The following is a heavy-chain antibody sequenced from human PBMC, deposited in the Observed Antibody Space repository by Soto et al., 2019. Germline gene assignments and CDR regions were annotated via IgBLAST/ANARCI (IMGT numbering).Heavy chain of an antibody. CDR2: IYYSGST. Sequence: QVQLQESGPGLVKPSETLSLTCTVSGGSISSYYWSWIRQPPGKGLEWIGYIYYSGSTNYNPSLKRRVTISVDTSKNPFSLKLSSVTAADTAVYYCARDLDSSGPSDPWGQGTLVTVSS. V-gene: IGHV4-59*01. CDR1: GGSISSYY. D-gene: IGHD3-22*01. J-gene: IGHJ5*02. CDR3: ARDLDSSGPSDP.